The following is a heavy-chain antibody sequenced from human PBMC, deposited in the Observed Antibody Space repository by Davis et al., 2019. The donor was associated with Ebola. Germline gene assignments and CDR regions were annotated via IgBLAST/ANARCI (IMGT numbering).Heavy chain of an antibody. CDR1: GFTFSSYA. CDR2: IWYDGSNK. Sequence: GESLKISCAASGFTFSSYAMSWVRQAPGKGLEWVAVIWYDGSNKYYADSVKGRFTISRDNSKNTLYLQMNSLRAEDTAVYYCARGTFGGSYYFDYWGQGTLVTVSS. V-gene: IGHV3-33*08. D-gene: IGHD1-26*01. CDR3: ARGTFGGSYYFDY. J-gene: IGHJ4*02.